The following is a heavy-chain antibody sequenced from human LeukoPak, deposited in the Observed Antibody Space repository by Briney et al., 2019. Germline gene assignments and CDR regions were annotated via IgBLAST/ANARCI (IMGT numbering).Heavy chain of an antibody. J-gene: IGHJ4*02. CDR1: AITLSNYA. Sequence: GGSLTLSCAVSAITLSNYATSWVRQAPGKGLEWVPGITGSGGSTNYAESVKGRFTISRDNPKNPLFLQMNSLRAEDTAVYFCAKRGVVIRVILVGFHKEAYYFDSWGEGALVTVSS. CDR3: AKRGVVIRVILVGFHKEAYYFDS. V-gene: IGHV3-23*01. CDR2: ITGSGGST. D-gene: IGHD3-22*01.